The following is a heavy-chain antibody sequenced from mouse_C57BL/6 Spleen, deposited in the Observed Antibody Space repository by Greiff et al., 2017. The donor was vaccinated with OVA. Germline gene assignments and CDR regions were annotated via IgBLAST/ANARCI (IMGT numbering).Heavy chain of an antibody. CDR2: INPNNGGT. CDR3: ARCPYGNYGFAY. CDR1: GYTFTDYN. V-gene: IGHV1-22*01. Sequence: VQLQQSGPELVKPGASVKMSCKASGYTFTDYNMHWVKQSHGKSLEWIGYINPNNGGTSYNQKFKGKATLTVNKSSSTAYMELRSLTSEDSAVYYCARCPYGNYGFAYWGQGTLVTVSA. D-gene: IGHD2-1*01. J-gene: IGHJ3*01.